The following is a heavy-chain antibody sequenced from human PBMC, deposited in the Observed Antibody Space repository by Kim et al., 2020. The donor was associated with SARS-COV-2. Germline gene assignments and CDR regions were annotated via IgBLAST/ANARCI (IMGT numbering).Heavy chain of an antibody. CDR2: IYHSGST. CDR1: GGSISSSNW. V-gene: IGHV4-4*02. D-gene: IGHD4-17*01. Sequence: SETLSLTCAVSGGSISSSNWWSWVRQPPGKGLEWIGEIYHSGSTNYNPSLKSRVTISVDKSKNKFSLKLSSVTAADTAVYYCARDFLDYGDYSWFDPWGQGTLVTVSS. J-gene: IGHJ5*02. CDR3: ARDFLDYGDYSWFDP.